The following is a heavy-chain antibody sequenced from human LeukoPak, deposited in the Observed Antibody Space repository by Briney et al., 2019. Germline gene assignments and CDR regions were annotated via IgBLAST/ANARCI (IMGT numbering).Heavy chain of an antibody. CDR3: AKDLEATTRGFDY. CDR1: GFSFSSYG. D-gene: IGHD5-12*01. Sequence: PGRSLRLSCAASGFSFSSYGMHWARQAPGKGLEWVAVISYDGSNKYYALSVKGRFTISRDNSKNTLYLQMSSLRAEDTAVYYCAKDLEATTRGFDYWGQGSRVTVSS. CDR2: ISYDGSNK. V-gene: IGHV3-30*18. J-gene: IGHJ4*02.